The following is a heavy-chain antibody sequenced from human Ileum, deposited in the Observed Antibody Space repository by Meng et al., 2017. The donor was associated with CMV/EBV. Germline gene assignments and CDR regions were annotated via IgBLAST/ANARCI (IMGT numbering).Heavy chain of an antibody. Sequence: GGSLRLSCAASGFTFNNYAMGWVRQAPGKGLEWVGRIKSKTDGGTTDYAAPVKGRFTISRDDSKNTLYLQMNSLKTEDTAVYYCTTDNFGVVTSSHDYWGQGTLVTVSS. CDR2: IKSKTDGGTT. J-gene: IGHJ4*02. CDR3: TTDNFGVVTSSHDY. D-gene: IGHD3-3*01. CDR1: GFTFNNYA. V-gene: IGHV3-15*01.